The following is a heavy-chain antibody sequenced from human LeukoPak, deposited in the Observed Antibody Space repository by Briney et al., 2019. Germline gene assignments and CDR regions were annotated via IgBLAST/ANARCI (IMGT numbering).Heavy chain of an antibody. V-gene: IGHV1-2*02. D-gene: IGHD6-13*01. CDR2: INPYSGGT. CDR3: AIGSKAQYSSSWDFDY. Sequence: ASVKLSCKASGYTFSGYCLHWGRQAPGQGLEWMGWINPYSGGTNFAQKFQGRVTMSRDTSVSAAYMELSRLRSDDTAVYCCAIGSKAQYSSSWDFDYWGQGTLVTVSS. J-gene: IGHJ4*02. CDR1: GYTFSGYC.